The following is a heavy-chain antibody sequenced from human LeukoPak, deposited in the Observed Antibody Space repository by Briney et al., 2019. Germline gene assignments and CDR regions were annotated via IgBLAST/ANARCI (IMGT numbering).Heavy chain of an antibody. J-gene: IGHJ5*02. CDR2: ISCSSYNT. CDR3: AKDRSGGTTTTVMVA. V-gene: IGHV3-23*01. CDR1: GCTFSSYA. Sequence: GWSLTLSCPASGCTFSSYAMSWVRQAPGKGLESVSAISCSSYNTYYADSVKGRFTISRDNSENTMYLHMDTLRAEATALYFCAKDRSGGTTTTVMVAWGRGTLVTVSS. D-gene: IGHD4-17*01.